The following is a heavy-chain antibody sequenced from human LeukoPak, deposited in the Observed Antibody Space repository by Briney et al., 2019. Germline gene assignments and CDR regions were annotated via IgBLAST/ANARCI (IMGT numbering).Heavy chain of an antibody. CDR2: IYYSGST. CDR3: ARNYDILTGYYVLDY. V-gene: IGHV4-59*01. D-gene: IGHD3-9*01. Sequence: SETLSLTCTVSAGSISSYYWSWIRQPPGKGLEWIGYIYYSGSTNYNPSLKSRVTISVDTSKNQFSLKLSSVTAADTAVYYCARNYDILTGYYVLDYWGQGTLVTVSS. CDR1: AGSISSYY. J-gene: IGHJ4*02.